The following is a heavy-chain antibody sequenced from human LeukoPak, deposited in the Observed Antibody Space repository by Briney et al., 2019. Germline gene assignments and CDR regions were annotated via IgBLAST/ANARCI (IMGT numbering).Heavy chain of an antibody. D-gene: IGHD5-12*01. J-gene: IGHJ4*02. CDR1: GGSLRRSN. Sequence: SETLSHTRIDPGGSLRRSNGSWISHPLGKGLDGMGYIYCSGYTNYNPCLKSRVTISLATSKNQFSLKLSSVTAADTAVDYCARGRWIGGKNFDYGGQGTVVAVSS. V-gene: IGHV4-59*01. CDR2: IYCSGYT. CDR3: ARGRWIGGKNFDY.